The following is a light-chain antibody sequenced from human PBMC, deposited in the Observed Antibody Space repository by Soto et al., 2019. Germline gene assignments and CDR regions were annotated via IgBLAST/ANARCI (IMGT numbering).Light chain of an antibody. CDR3: SAYAGSNNLV. V-gene: IGLV2-8*01. CDR1: SSDVGNYNY. Sequence: QSALTQPPSASGSPAQSVTISCTRTSSDVGNYNYVSWYQHHPGKAPKLIIYEVNKRPSGVPDRFSGSKSGKTASLTVSGLQAEDEAEYYCSAYAGSNNLVFGGGTKLTVL. CDR2: EVN. J-gene: IGLJ2*01.